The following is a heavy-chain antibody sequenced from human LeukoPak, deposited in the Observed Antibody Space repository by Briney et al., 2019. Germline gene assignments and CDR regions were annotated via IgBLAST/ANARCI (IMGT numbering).Heavy chain of an antibody. CDR1: GGFISSYY. D-gene: IGHD1-26*01. CDR3: ARYSGSYSGFDY. J-gene: IGHJ4*02. Sequence: PSETLSLTCTVSGGFISSYYWSWIRQPPGKGLEWIGYIYYSGSTNYNPSLKSRVTISVDTSKNQFSLKLRSVTAADTAVYYCARYSGSYSGFDYWGQGTLATVSS. CDR2: IYYSGST. V-gene: IGHV4-59*08.